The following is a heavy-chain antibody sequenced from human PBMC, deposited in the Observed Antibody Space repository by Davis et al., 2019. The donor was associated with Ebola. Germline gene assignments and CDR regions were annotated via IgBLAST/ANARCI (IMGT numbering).Heavy chain of an antibody. CDR3: ARERNRYDYYFDY. D-gene: IGHD5-12*01. J-gene: IGHJ4*02. CDR2: INHSGST. V-gene: IGHV4-34*01. Sequence: GSLRLSCAVYGGSFSDYYWNWIRQPPGKGLEWIGEINHSGSTNYNPSLKSRVTISVDTSKSQFSLRLSSVTAADTAVYYCARERNRYDYYFDYWGQGSLVTVSS. CDR1: GGSFSDYY.